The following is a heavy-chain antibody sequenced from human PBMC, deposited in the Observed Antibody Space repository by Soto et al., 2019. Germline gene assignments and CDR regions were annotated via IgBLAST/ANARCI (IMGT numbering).Heavy chain of an antibody. D-gene: IGHD6-13*01. CDR2: INPSGGST. CDR1: GYTFTSYY. Sequence: QVQLVQSGAEVKKPGASVKVSCKASGYTFTSYYMHWVRQAPGQGLEWMGIINPSGGSTSYAQKCQGSVTLTRDTSKSTVYMELRSLRSEATAVYYCARGSPSLAAAGTFWFDPWGQGTLVTVSS. CDR3: ARGSPSLAAAGTFWFDP. J-gene: IGHJ5*02. V-gene: IGHV1-46*01.